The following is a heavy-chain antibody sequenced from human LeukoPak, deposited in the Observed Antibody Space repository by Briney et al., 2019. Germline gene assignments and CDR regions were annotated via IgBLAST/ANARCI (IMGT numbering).Heavy chain of an antibody. D-gene: IGHD6-13*01. V-gene: IGHV3-20*04. Sequence: GGSLRLSCAASGFTFDDYGMSWVRQAPGKGLEWVSGINWNGGSTGYADSVKGRFTISRDNAKNSLYLQMNSLRAEDAALYYCATAAGTPDAFDIWGQGTMVTVSS. J-gene: IGHJ3*02. CDR2: INWNGGST. CDR3: ATAAGTPDAFDI. CDR1: GFTFDDYG.